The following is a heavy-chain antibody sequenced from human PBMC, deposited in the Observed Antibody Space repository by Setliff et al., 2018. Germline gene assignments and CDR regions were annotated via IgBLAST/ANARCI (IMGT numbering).Heavy chain of an antibody. V-gene: IGHV3-21*01. D-gene: IGHD3-9*01. CDR3: ACPDILTGLYDY. CDR1: GFTFSSYW. J-gene: IGHJ4*02. Sequence: GGSLRLSCPASGFTFSSYWMSWVRQTPGKGLEWVSAITTSGGSTYYADSVKGRFTISRDNAKNSLYLQMNSLRAEDTAVYYCACPDILTGLYDYWGQGTLVTVSS. CDR2: ITTSGGST.